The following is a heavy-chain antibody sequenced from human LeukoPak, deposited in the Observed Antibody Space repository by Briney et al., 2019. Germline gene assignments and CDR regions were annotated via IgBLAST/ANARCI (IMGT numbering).Heavy chain of an antibody. V-gene: IGHV3-48*03. CDR2: ISSSGSTI. CDR3: AREGHFYFDY. J-gene: IGHJ4*02. Sequence: GGSLRLSCAASGFTFSSYEMHWVRQAPGKGLEWVSYISSSGSTIYYADSVKGRFTISRDSAKNSLYLQMNSLRAEDTAVYYCAREGHFYFDYWGQGTLLTVSS. CDR1: GFTFSSYE.